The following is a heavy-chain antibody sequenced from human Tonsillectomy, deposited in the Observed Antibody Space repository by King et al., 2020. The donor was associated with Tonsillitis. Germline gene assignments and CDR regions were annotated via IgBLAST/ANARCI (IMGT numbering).Heavy chain of an antibody. CDR3: ARGGPGSSFAGRCDY. CDR1: GGSISSYY. J-gene: IGHJ4*02. D-gene: IGHD6-6*01. CDR2: IYYSGST. V-gene: IGHV4-59*01. Sequence: VQLQESGPGLVKPSETLSLTCTVSGGSISSYYWSWIRQPPGRGLEWIGYIYYSGSTNYNPTLKSRVTISVDTSKNQFSLKLSSVTAADTAVYYWARGGPGSSFAGRCDYWGQGTLVTVSS.